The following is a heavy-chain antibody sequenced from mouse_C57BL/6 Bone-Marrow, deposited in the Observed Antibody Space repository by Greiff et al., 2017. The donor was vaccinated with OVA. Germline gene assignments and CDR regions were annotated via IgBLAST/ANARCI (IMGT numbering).Heavy chain of an antibody. CDR1: GFTFSSYG. CDR3: ARQGGSSHYYAMDY. Sequence: EVNLVESGGDLVKPGGSLKLSCAASGFTFSSYGMSWVRQTPDKRLEWVATISSGGSYTYYPDSVKGRFTISRDNAKNTLYLQMSSLKSEDTAMYYCARQGGSSHYYAMDYWGQGTSVTVSS. V-gene: IGHV5-6*01. CDR2: ISSGGSYT. D-gene: IGHD1-1*01. J-gene: IGHJ4*01.